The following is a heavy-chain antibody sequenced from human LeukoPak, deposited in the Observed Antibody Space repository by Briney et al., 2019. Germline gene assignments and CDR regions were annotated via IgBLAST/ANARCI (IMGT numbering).Heavy chain of an antibody. V-gene: IGHV4-4*07. D-gene: IGHD3-9*01. CDR1: GGPISTNY. CDR2: MSSSGDM. CDR3: ARDSLTWPYYMDV. Sequence: PSGSLSLTCTVSGGPISTNYWSWIRQSAGEGLEWIGRMSSSGDMNYNPCLKSRVTMSVDTSKNQFSLKLTSVTAADTAVYYCARDSLTWPYYMDVWGKGIAVTVSS. J-gene: IGHJ6*03.